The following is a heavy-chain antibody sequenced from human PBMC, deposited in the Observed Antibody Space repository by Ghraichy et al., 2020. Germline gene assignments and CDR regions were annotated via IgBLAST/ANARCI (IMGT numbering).Heavy chain of an antibody. D-gene: IGHD6-19*01. CDR2: MNPNNGNT. J-gene: IGHJ6*02. CDR3: ARGSRGSSGWYGMGFYYYGMDG. V-gene: IGHV1-8*01. Sequence: ASVKVSCKASGYTFTSYDINWVRQATGQGLEWMGWMNPNNGNTGYAQKFQGRVTMTRNTSISTAYMELSSLRSEDTAVYYCARGSRGSSGWYGMGFYYYGMDGSSEGSTVTV. CDR1: GYTFTSYD.